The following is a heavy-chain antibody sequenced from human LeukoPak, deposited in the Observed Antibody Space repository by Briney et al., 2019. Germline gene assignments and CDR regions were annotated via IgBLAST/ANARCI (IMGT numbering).Heavy chain of an antibody. J-gene: IGHJ4*02. Sequence: SETLSLTCAVYGGSFSGYYWSWIRQPPGKGLEWIGEINHSGSTNYNPSLKSRVTISVDTSKNQFSLKLSSVTAADTAVYYCARLWAVAGPGEDYWGQGTLVTVSS. CDR1: GGSFSGYY. CDR2: INHSGST. D-gene: IGHD6-19*01. V-gene: IGHV4-34*01. CDR3: ARLWAVAGPGEDY.